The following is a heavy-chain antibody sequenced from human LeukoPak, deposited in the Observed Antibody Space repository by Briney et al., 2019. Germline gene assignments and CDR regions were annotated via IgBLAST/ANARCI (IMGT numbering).Heavy chain of an antibody. CDR3: ARDDYYDSSGYPHSYYYYGMDV. D-gene: IGHD3-22*01. J-gene: IGHJ6*02. Sequence: SETLSLTCAVYGGSFSGYYWSWIRQPPGKGLEWIGETNHSGSTNYNPSLKSRVTISVDTSKNQFSLKLSSVTAADTAVYYCARDDYYDSSGYPHSYYYYGMDVWGQGTTVTVSS. CDR2: TNHSGST. V-gene: IGHV4-34*01. CDR1: GGSFSGYY.